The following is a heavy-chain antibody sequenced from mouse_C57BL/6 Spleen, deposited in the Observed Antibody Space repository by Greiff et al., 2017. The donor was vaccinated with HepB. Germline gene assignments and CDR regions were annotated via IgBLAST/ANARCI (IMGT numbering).Heavy chain of an antibody. CDR2: INPNNGGT. D-gene: IGHD1-1*01. V-gene: IGHV1-26*01. J-gene: IGHJ2*01. CDR3: ARRYYGSSWGGFDY. Sequence: EVQLQQSGPELVKPGASVKISCKASGYTFTDYYMNWVKQSHGKSLEWIGDINPNNGGTSYNQKFKGKATLTVDKSSSTAYMELRSLTSEDSAVYYCARRYYGSSWGGFDYWGQGTTLTVSS. CDR1: GYTFTDYY.